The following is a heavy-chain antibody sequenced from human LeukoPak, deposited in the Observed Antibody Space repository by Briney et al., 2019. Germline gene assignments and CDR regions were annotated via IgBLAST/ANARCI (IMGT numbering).Heavy chain of an antibody. Sequence: SETLSLTCAVYGGSFSGYYWSWIRQPPGKGLEWIGEINHSGSTNYNPSLKSRVTISVDTSKNQFSLKLSSVTAVDTAVYYCARHYSGSYWSVDYWGQGTLVTVSS. CDR1: GGSFSGYY. CDR2: INHSGST. CDR3: ARHYSGSYWSVDY. D-gene: IGHD1-26*01. V-gene: IGHV4-34*01. J-gene: IGHJ4*02.